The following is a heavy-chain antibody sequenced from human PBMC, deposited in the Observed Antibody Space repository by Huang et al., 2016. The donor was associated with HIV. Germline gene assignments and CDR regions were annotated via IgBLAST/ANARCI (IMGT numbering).Heavy chain of an antibody. CDR1: GGPFGGYQ. D-gene: IGHD2-21*02. V-gene: IGHV4-34*02. CDR3: ARGLRFCRGGDCFPTHFQH. Sequence: VRLEQWGQGRRRLWETRSPTCAVSGGPFGGYQWTWIRTSPGKGWEWIGEIKHSGSATYNPALKTRVTITGDMSKNQFSLKMTSLTVADTAVYFCARGLRFCRGGDCFPTHFQHWSQG. J-gene: IGHJ1*01. CDR2: IKHSGSA.